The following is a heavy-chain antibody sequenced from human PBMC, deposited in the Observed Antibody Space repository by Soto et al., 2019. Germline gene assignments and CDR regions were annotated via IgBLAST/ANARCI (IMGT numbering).Heavy chain of an antibody. Sequence: GGSLRLSCAASGFTSSSYGMHWVRQAPGKGLEWVAVISYDGSNKYYADSVKGRFTISRDNSKNTLYLQMNSLRAEDTAVYYCAKEALAVAGAFDYWGQGTLVTVSS. CDR2: ISYDGSNK. V-gene: IGHV3-30*18. D-gene: IGHD6-19*01. J-gene: IGHJ4*02. CDR1: GFTSSSYG. CDR3: AKEALAVAGAFDY.